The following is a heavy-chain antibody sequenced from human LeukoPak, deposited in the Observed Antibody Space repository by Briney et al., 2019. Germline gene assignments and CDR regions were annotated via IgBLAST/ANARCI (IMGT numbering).Heavy chain of an antibody. J-gene: IGHJ5*02. CDR1: GYTFTSYG. Sequence: ASVKVSCKASGYTFTSYGISWVRQAPGQGLEWMGWISAYNGNTNYAQKLQGRVTMTRDTSTSTVYMELSSLRSEDTAVYYCARGVITMIVVVHNWFDPWGQGTLVTVSS. CDR2: ISAYNGNT. CDR3: ARGVITMIVVVHNWFDP. V-gene: IGHV1-18*01. D-gene: IGHD3-22*01.